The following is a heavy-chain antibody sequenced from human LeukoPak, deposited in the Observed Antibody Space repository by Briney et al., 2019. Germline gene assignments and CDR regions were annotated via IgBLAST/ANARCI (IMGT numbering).Heavy chain of an antibody. CDR3: AKGGDYGDESLYYYYYMDV. CDR1: GFTFSSYG. Sequence: PGGSLRLSCAASGFTFSSYGMHWVRQAPGKGLEWVAVISYDGSNKYYADSVKGRFTISRDNSKNTLYLQMNSLRAEDTAVYYCAKGGDYGDESLYYYYYMDVWGKGTTVTVSS. V-gene: IGHV3-30*18. J-gene: IGHJ6*03. D-gene: IGHD4-17*01. CDR2: ISYDGSNK.